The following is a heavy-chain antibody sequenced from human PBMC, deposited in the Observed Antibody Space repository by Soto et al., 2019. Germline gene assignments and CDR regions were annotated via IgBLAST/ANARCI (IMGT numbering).Heavy chain of an antibody. D-gene: IGHD5-18*01. V-gene: IGHV1-8*01. CDR3: ARSGDTGMVNGYGDDYYYYGMDV. CDR2: MNPNSGNT. CDR1: GYTFTSYD. Sequence: ASVKVSCKASGYTFTSYDINWVRQATGQGLEWMGWMNPNSGNTCYAQKFQGRVTMTRNTSISTAYMELSSLRSEDTAVYYCARSGDTGMVNGYGDDYYYYGMDVWGQGTTVTVSS. J-gene: IGHJ6*02.